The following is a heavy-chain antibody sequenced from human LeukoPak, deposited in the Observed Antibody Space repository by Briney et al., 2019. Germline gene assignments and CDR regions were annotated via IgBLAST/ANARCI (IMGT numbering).Heavy chain of an antibody. CDR1: GGSISSYY. CDR3: ASGNTGYDRDSFDI. CDR2: IYTTGST. Sequence: SETLSLTCTVSGGSISSYYWTWLRQPAGKGLEWIGRIYTTGSTNYNPSLNSRVTMSVDTSKKQFSLKPSSVPAADTAVYYCASGNTGYDRDSFDIWGQGTMVSVSS. J-gene: IGHJ3*02. V-gene: IGHV4-4*07. D-gene: IGHD5-12*01.